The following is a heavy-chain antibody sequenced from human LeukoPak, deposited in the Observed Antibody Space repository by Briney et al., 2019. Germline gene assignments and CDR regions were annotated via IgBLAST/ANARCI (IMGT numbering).Heavy chain of an antibody. CDR3: ARATFDSRGYYYEGEY. V-gene: IGHV4-34*01. Sequence: SETLSLTCAVYGGSLSGYYWNWIRQSPGKGLEWIGEINHSGSTNYNPSLKSRVTISVDTSKNQFSLKLSSLTAADTAVYYCARATFDSRGYYYEGEYWGQGTLVTVSS. J-gene: IGHJ4*02. CDR1: GGSLSGYY. D-gene: IGHD3-22*01. CDR2: INHSGST.